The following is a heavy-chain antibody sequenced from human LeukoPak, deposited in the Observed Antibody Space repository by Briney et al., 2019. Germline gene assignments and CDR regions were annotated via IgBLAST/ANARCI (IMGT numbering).Heavy chain of an antibody. CDR1: GFSISSHYY. V-gene: IGHV4-38-2*01. CDR2: IYHTGST. J-gene: IGHJ2*01. D-gene: IGHD1-26*01. CDR3: ARLYSGSRGFDL. Sequence: KPSETLSLTCAVSGFSISSHYYWGWIRQPPGKGLEWIGSIYHTGSTYYNPSLKSRVTISVDTSKNQFSLKLSSATAADTAVHYCARLYSGSRGFDLWGRGTLVTVSS.